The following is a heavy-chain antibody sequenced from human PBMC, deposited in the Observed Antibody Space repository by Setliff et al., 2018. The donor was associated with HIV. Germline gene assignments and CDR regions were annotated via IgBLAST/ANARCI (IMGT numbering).Heavy chain of an antibody. J-gene: IGHJ6*03. V-gene: IGHV4-34*01. CDR1: GGSFSGYY. D-gene: IGHD1-26*01. Sequence: SETLSLTCAVYGGSFSGYYWNWIRQPPGKGLEWIGEINHSSNITYNPSLKSRISISIDTSKNQFSLRMNSLTAADTAVYYCARGREVKRDTYYDYFYMDVWSRGTAVTVSS. CDR2: INHSSNI. CDR3: ARGREVKRDTYYDYFYMDV.